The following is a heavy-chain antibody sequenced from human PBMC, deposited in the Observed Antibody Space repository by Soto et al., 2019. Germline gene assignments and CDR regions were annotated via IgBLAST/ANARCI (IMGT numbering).Heavy chain of an antibody. J-gene: IGHJ4*02. D-gene: IGHD6-13*01. Sequence: SETLSLTCTVSGGSIINYYWSWIRQPPGKGLEWIGCIYYSGSTHYIPSLESRVTISVDSSKNLFSLRLSSVTAADTAVYYCARVSSSWGLVSYFDYWGQGTLVTVSS. CDR1: GGSIINYY. CDR2: IYYSGST. CDR3: ARVSSSWGLVSYFDY. V-gene: IGHV4-59*01.